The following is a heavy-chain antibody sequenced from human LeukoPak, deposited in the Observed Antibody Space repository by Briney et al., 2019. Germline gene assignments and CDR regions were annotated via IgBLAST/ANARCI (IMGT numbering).Heavy chain of an antibody. D-gene: IGHD2-2*01. CDR2: IRSSSSTI. J-gene: IGHJ4*02. Sequence: PGGSLRLSCAASGFTFSTYSMNWVRQAPGKGLEWLSYIRSSSSTIYYADSVKGRFTISRDNAKDSLYLQMNSLRDEDTAVYYCARGGAVGPNPYYSDYWGQGTLVTVSS. CDR1: GFTFSTYS. CDR3: ARGGAVGPNPYYSDY. V-gene: IGHV3-48*02.